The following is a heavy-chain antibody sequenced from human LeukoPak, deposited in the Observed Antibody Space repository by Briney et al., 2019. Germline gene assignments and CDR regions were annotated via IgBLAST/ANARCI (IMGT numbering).Heavy chain of an antibody. V-gene: IGHV1-18*01. Sequence: ASVKVSCKASGYTFTSYGISWVRQAPGQGLEWMGWISAYNGNTNYAQKLQGRVTMTTDTSTSTVYMELSSLRSEDTAVYYCARAPPGGSYSYWGQGTLVTVSS. D-gene: IGHD1-26*01. CDR3: ARAPPGGSYSY. CDR1: GYTFTSYG. CDR2: ISAYNGNT. J-gene: IGHJ4*02.